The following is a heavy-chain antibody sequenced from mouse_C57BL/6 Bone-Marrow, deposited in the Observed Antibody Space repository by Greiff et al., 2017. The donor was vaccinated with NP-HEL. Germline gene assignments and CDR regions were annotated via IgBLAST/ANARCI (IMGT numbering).Heavy chain of an antibody. J-gene: IGHJ2*01. CDR2: INPGSGGT. CDR3: ARGMDSNSHFDY. V-gene: IGHV1-54*01. CDR1: GYAFTNYL. D-gene: IGHD2-5*01. Sequence: QVQLQQSGAELVRPGTSVKVSCKASGYAFTNYLIEWVKQRPGQGLEWIGVINPGSGGTNYNEKFKGKATLTADKSSSTAYMQLSSLTSEDSAVYFCARGMDSNSHFDYWGQGTTLTVSS.